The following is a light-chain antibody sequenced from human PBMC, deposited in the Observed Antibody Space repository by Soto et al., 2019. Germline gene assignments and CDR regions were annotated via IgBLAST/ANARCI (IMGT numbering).Light chain of an antibody. CDR1: QSVNSY. Sequence: EIVLTQSPATLSLSPGERATLSCRASQSVNSYLAWYQQKPGQAPRLLNYDASNRATGIPARFSGSGSGTDFTLTISSLEPEDFAVYYCQQRSNWLTFGGGTKVEIK. CDR3: QQRSNWLT. CDR2: DAS. V-gene: IGKV3-11*01. J-gene: IGKJ4*01.